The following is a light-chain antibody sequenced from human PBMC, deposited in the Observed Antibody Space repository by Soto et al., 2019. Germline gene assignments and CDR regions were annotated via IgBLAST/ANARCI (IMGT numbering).Light chain of an antibody. J-gene: IGKJ1*01. CDR1: QNIETG. Sequence: DIQMSQSPSTLSASVGDRLTITCRASQNIETGLAWYQQKTGKAPNLLIYDASSLESGVSSRFSGRGSGTEFTLTISSQQPDDFATYYGQHYHSYSGTCGQGTKVEVK. CDR2: DAS. V-gene: IGKV1-5*01. CDR3: QHYHSYSGT.